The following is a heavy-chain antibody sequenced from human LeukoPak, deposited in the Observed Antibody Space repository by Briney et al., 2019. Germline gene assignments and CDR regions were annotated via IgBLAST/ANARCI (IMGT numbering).Heavy chain of an antibody. J-gene: IGHJ4*02. CDR2: INPNGGGT. D-gene: IGHD6-13*01. Sequence: ASVTVSCKTSGYIFTGYYIHWVRQAPGQGLEWMGWINPNGGGTTYGQRFQGRVTMTRDTSISTAYMELSRLRSDDTAVYYCARDGERRTPAAAGNGEVDYWGQGTLVTVSS. CDR1: GYIFTGYY. CDR3: ARDGERRTPAAAGNGEVDY. V-gene: IGHV1-2*02.